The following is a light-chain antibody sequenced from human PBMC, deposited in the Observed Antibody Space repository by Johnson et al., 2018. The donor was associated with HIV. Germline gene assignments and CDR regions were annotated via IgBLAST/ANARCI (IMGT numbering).Light chain of an antibody. J-gene: IGLJ1*01. Sequence: QSVLTQPPSVSAAPGQKVTISCSGSSSNIGNNYVSWYQQLPGTAPKLLIYDNNKRPSGIPDRFSGSKSGTSATLGITGLQTGDEADYYCGTWDSSVSAGVFGTGTKVTCL. V-gene: IGLV1-51*01. CDR3: GTWDSSVSAGV. CDR2: DNN. CDR1: SSNIGNNY.